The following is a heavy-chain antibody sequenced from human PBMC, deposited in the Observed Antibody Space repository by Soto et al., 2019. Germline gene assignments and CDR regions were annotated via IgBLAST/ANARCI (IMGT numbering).Heavy chain of an antibody. Sequence: SETLSLTCTVSGGSISSDSYYWGWIRQSPEKGLEWIANISYSGSTNYNPSLKSRVIISVDTSKSQFSLKLSSVTAADTAVYYCAREGYSSGYYYYYGMDVWGQGTTVTVSS. CDR3: AREGYSSGYYYYYGMDV. CDR2: ISYSGST. CDR1: GGSISSDSYY. J-gene: IGHJ6*02. V-gene: IGHV4-61*01. D-gene: IGHD3-22*01.